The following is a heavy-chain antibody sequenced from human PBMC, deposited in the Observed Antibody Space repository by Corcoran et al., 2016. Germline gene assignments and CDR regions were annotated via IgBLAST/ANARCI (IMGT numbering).Heavy chain of an antibody. CDR2: ISSSSSYI. V-gene: IGHV3-21*01. Sequence: VQLVESGGGLVKPGGSLRLSCAASGFTFSSYSMNWVRQAPGKGLEWVSSISSSSSYIYYADSVKGRFTISRDNAKNSLYLQMNSLRAEDTAVYYCAREGGQWRGMDVWGQGTTVTVSS. D-gene: IGHD6-19*01. CDR1: GFTFSSYS. CDR3: AREGGQWRGMDV. J-gene: IGHJ6*02.